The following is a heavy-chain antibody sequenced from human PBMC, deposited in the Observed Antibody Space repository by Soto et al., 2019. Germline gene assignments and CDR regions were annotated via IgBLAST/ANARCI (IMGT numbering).Heavy chain of an antibody. J-gene: IGHJ6*02. Sequence: ASVKVSCKASGYTFTSYDINWVRQATGQGLEWMGWMNPNSGNTGYAQKFQGRVTMTRNTSISTAYMELSSLRSEDTAVYYCARGAYSSSRYYYYGMDVWGQGTTVTVSS. CDR1: GYTFTSYD. CDR2: MNPNSGNT. V-gene: IGHV1-8*01. CDR3: ARGAYSSSRYYYYGMDV. D-gene: IGHD6-13*01.